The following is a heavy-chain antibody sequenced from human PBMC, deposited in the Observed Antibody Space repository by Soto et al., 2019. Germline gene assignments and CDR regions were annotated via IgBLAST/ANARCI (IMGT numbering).Heavy chain of an antibody. Sequence: ASVKVSCKASGYTFTGYYMHWVRQAPGQGLEWMGWINPNSGGTNYAQKFQGWVTMTRDTSISTAYMELSSLRSDDTAVYYCARGSSSYRTSLDYWGQGTLVTVSS. D-gene: IGHD6-6*01. CDR3: ARGSSSYRTSLDY. CDR2: INPNSGGT. V-gene: IGHV1-2*04. CDR1: GYTFTGYY. J-gene: IGHJ4*02.